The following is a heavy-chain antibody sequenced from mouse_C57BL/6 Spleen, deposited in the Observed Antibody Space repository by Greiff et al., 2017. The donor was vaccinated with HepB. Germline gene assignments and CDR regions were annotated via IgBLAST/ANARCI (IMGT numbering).Heavy chain of an antibody. D-gene: IGHD4-1*01. CDR2: IRNKANGYTT. V-gene: IGHV7-3*01. CDR1: GFTFTDYY. J-gene: IGHJ3*01. Sequence: DVMLVESGGGLVQPGGSLSLSCAASGFTFTDYYMSWVRQPPGKALEWLGFIRNKANGYTTEYSASVKGRFTISRDNSQSILYLQMNALRAEDSATYYCAREGTGTFAYWGQGTLVTVSA. CDR3: AREGTGTFAY.